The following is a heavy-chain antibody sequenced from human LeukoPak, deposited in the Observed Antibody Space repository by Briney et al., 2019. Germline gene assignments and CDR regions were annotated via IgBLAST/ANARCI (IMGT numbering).Heavy chain of an antibody. CDR2: ISSSSSYI. D-gene: IGHD3-3*02. CDR3: ARCSDSISQVDV. Sequence: GGSLRLSCAASGFTFSSYSMNWVRQAPGKGLEWVSSISSSSSYIYYADSVKGRFTISRDNAKNSMYLQMNSLRAEDTAVYYCARCSDSISQVDVWGKGTTVTVSS. V-gene: IGHV3-21*01. J-gene: IGHJ6*04. CDR1: GFTFSSYS.